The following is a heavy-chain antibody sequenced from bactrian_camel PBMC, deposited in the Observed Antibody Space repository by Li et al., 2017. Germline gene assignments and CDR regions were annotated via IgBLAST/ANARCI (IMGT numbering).Heavy chain of an antibody. CDR1: GRTYSTYC. V-gene: IGHV3S57*01. J-gene: IGHJ6*01. D-gene: IGHD3*01. CDR2: IDSRGGT. CDR3: VATFCADMPLWIKYGARDFGY. Sequence: HVQLVESGGGSVQDGGSLRLSCAASGRTYSTYCMAWFRQAPGKEREGVAAIDSRGGTAYADSATGRFTISQDNAKNTLYLQMNSLEVEETAMYYCVATFCADMPLWIKYGARDFGYWGQGTQVTVS.